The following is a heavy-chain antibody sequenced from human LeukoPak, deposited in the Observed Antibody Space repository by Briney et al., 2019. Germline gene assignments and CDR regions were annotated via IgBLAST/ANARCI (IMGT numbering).Heavy chain of an antibody. CDR3: AKGGYCSGGSCSEPYYYYYMDV. Sequence: QSGGSLRLSCAASGFTFSSYGMHWVRQAPGKGLEWVAVISYDGSNKYYADSVKGRFTISRDNSKNTLYLQMNSLRAEDTAVYYCAKGGYCSGGSCSEPYYYYYMDVWGKGTTVTVSS. D-gene: IGHD2-15*01. CDR1: GFTFSSYG. CDR2: ISYDGSNK. V-gene: IGHV3-30*18. J-gene: IGHJ6*03.